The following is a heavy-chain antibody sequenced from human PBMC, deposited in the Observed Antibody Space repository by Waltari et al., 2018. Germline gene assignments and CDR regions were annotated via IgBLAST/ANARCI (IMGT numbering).Heavy chain of an antibody. CDR1: GISVSRYA. V-gene: IGHV3-30*01. Sequence: QVQLVESGGGVVQPGKSLTLSCEVSGISVSRYAMHWVRQAPGKGLGWVAVSSFDGNNIYFADSGKGRVTINRDNSKNTLSLQMNSLTPEDTAIYYCARDGHSYFYGSWSDYWGQGTLVTVSS. CDR3: ARDGHSYFYGSWSDY. D-gene: IGHD3-10*01. CDR2: SSFDGNNI. J-gene: IGHJ4*02.